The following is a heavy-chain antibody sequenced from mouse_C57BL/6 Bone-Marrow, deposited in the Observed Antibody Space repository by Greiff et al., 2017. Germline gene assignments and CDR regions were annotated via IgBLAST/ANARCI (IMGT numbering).Heavy chain of an antibody. CDR3: AREGAGHYAMDY. CDR1: GYSITSGYY. D-gene: IGHD4-1*01. J-gene: IGHJ4*01. CDR2: ISYDGSN. Sequence: EVKLQESGPGLVKPSQSLSLTCSVTGYSITSGYYWNWIRQFPGNKLEWMGYISYDGSNNYNPSLKNRISITRDTSKNQFFLKLNSVTTEDTATYYCAREGAGHYAMDYWGQGTSVTVSS. V-gene: IGHV3-6*01.